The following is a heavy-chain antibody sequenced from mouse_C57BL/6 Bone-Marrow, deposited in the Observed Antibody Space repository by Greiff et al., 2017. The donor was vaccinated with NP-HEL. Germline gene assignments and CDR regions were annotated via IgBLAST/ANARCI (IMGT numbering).Heavy chain of an antibody. Sequence: VQLQESDAELVKPGASVKISCKVSGYTFTDHTIHWMKQRPEQGLEWIGYIYPRDGSTKYNEKFKGKATLTADKSSSTAYMQLNSLTSEDSAVYFCARGGNSSGYAMDYWGQGTSVTVSS. J-gene: IGHJ4*01. D-gene: IGHD3-2*02. CDR1: GYTFTDHT. V-gene: IGHV1-78*01. CDR2: IYPRDGST. CDR3: ARGGNSSGYAMDY.